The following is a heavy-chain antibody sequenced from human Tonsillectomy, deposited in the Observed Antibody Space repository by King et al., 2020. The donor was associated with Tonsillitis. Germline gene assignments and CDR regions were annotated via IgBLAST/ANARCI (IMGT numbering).Heavy chain of an antibody. Sequence: QLVQSGAEVKKPGASVKVSCKASGYTFTSYDINWVRQATGQGLEWMGWMNPNSGNTGHAQKFQGRVTMTRNTSISTAYMELSSLRSEDTAVYYCARGHYYDSSGYYRFAAFDIWGQGTMVTVSS. J-gene: IGHJ3*02. CDR3: ARGHYYDSSGYYRFAAFDI. CDR2: MNPNSGNT. V-gene: IGHV1-8*01. CDR1: GYTFTSYD. D-gene: IGHD3-22*01.